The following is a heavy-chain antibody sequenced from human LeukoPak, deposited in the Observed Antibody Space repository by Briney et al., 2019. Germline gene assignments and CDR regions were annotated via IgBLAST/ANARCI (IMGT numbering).Heavy chain of an antibody. J-gene: IGHJ4*02. Sequence: GGSLRLSCAASGFTFSSYGMHWVRQAPGRGLEWVAVIWYDGSNKYYADSVKGRFTISRDNSKNTLYLQTNSLRAEDTAVYYCAKVEDGYNYIDYWGQGTLVTVSS. V-gene: IGHV3-33*06. CDR2: IWYDGSNK. CDR3: AKVEDGYNYIDY. CDR1: GFTFSSYG. D-gene: IGHD5-24*01.